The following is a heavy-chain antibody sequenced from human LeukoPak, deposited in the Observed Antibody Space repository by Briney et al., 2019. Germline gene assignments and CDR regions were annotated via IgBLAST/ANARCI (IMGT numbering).Heavy chain of an antibody. CDR2: ISGSGGST. CDR3: AKHRLKNIVVVPAAMPADDY. CDR1: GFTFSSYA. Sequence: GGSLRLSCAASGFTFSSYAMSWVRQAPGKGLEWVSAISGSGGSTYYADSVKGRFTISRDNSKNTLYLQMNGLRAEDTAVYYCAKHRLKNIVVVPAAMPADDYWGQGTLVTVSS. D-gene: IGHD2-2*01. V-gene: IGHV3-23*01. J-gene: IGHJ4*02.